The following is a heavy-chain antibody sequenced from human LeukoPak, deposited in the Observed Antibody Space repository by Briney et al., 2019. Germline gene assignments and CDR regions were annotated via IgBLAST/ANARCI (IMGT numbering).Heavy chain of an antibody. CDR3: ARDRYFDL. CDR2: ISYDGSNK. V-gene: IGHV3-30-3*01. J-gene: IGHJ2*01. Sequence: GGSLRLSCAASGFTFSSYAMHWVRQAPGKGLEWVAVISYDGSNKYYADSVKGRFTISRDNSKNTLYLQMSSLRAEDTAVYYCARDRYFDLWGRGTLVTDSS. CDR1: GFTFSSYA.